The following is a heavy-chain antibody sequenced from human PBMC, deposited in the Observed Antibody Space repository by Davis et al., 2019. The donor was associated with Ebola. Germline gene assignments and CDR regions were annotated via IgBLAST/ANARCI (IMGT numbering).Heavy chain of an antibody. CDR3: ARSLRGVRAYLDWFDP. CDR1: GFSLSTTRVA. D-gene: IGHD2-21*01. J-gene: IGHJ5*02. CDR2: IDWDDDK. Sequence: SGPTLVKPTQTLTLTCTFSGFSLSTTRVAVGWIRQPPGKALEWLALIDWDDDKYYTSSLKARLTISKDASKDQVVLTMTNMDPADTATYYCARSLRGVRAYLDWFDPWGQGTLVTVSS. V-gene: IGHV2-70*12.